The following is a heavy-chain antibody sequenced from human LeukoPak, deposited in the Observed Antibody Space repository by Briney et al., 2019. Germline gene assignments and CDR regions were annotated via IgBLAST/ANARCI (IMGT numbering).Heavy chain of an antibody. D-gene: IGHD4-17*01. V-gene: IGHV4-39*01. CDR2: IYYSGST. J-gene: IGHJ4*02. CDR3: AGLGDGDYFDY. Sequence: SETLSLTCTVSGGSISSSSYYWGWIRQPPGKGLEWIGSIYYSGSTYYNPSLKSRVTISVDTSKNQFSLKLSSVTAADTAVYYCAGLGDGDYFDYWGQGTLVTVSS. CDR1: GGSISSSSYY.